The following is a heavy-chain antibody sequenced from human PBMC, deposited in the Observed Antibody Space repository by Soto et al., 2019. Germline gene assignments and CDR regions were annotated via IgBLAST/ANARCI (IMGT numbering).Heavy chain of an antibody. CDR3: AKGGYSRGWYRGYYYYGMDV. V-gene: IGHV3-9*01. CDR2: ISWNSGSI. Sequence: EVQLVESGGGLVQPGRSLRLSCAASGFTFDDYAMHWVRQAPGKGLEWVSGISWNSGSIGYADSVKGRFTISRDNAKNSLYLQMNSPRAEDTALYYCAKGGYSRGWYRGYYYYGMDVWGQGTTVTVSS. CDR1: GFTFDDYA. D-gene: IGHD6-19*01. J-gene: IGHJ6*02.